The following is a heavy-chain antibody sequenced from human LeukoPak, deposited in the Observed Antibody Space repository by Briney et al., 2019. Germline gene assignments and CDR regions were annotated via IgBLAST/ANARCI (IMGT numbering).Heavy chain of an antibody. V-gene: IGHV3-21*01. CDR2: ISSSSSYI. J-gene: IGHJ4*02. Sequence: GGSLRLSCAASGFTFSSYSMNWVRQAPGKGLEWVSSISSSSSYIYYADSVEGRFTISRDNAKNSLYLQMNSLRAEDTAMYYCARAYDYVWGSYRYSFDYWGQGTLVTVSS. D-gene: IGHD3-16*02. CDR3: ARAYDYVWGSYRYSFDY. CDR1: GFTFSSYS.